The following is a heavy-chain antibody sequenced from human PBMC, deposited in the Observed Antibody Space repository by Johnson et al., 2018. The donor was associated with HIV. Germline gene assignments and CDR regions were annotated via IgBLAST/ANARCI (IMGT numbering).Heavy chain of an antibody. D-gene: IGHD6-6*01. V-gene: IGHV3-66*02. Sequence: VQLVESGGGVVQPGRSLRLSCAASGFAVSSNYMNWVRQTPGKGLEWVSILYSAGSAYYADSVKGRFTISRDNSKNTLYLQMNSLRPEDTAVYYCASLSSSGAFDIWGQGTMVTVSS. CDR1: GFAVSSNY. J-gene: IGHJ3*02. CDR2: LYSAGSA. CDR3: ASLSSSGAFDI.